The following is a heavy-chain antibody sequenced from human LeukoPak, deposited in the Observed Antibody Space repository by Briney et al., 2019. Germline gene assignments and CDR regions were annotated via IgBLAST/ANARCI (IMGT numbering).Heavy chain of an antibody. D-gene: IGHD1-26*01. Sequence: GGSLRLSRAASGFIFGNSYMSWVRQAPGKGLEWISLIRTDDSTYYADSVKGRFTISRDTSRNTLYLQMNILRAEDTAVYYCAREASGSYFHNWGQGTLVTVSS. J-gene: IGHJ1*01. CDR3: AREASGSYFHN. CDR1: GFIFGNSY. V-gene: IGHV3-53*01. CDR2: IRTDDST.